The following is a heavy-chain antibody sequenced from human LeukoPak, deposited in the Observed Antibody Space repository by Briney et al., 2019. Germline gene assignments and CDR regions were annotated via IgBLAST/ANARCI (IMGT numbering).Heavy chain of an antibody. J-gene: IGHJ4*02. CDR2: IKQDGSER. Sequence: PGGSLRLSCAASGFTFGSWMSWVRQAPAKGLEWVANIKQDGSERYNVDAVEGRFTIYRDNAKNSLYLQMISLRVEETALYYCARDRTVTTFDSWGQGTLVTVSS. V-gene: IGHV3-7*01. CDR1: GFTFGSW. D-gene: IGHD4-17*01. CDR3: ARDRTVTTFDS.